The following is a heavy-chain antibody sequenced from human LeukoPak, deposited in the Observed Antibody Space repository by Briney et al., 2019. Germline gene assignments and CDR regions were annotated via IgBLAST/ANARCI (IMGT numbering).Heavy chain of an antibody. Sequence: ASVKVSCKASGYTFTSYAMNWVRQAPGQGLEWMGWINTNTGNPTYAQGFTGRFVFSLDTSVSTAYLQISSLRAEDTAVYYCARDSGSGYDTLPLWYWGQGTLVTVSS. CDR3: ARDSGSGYDTLPLWY. CDR2: INTNTGNP. D-gene: IGHD5-12*01. V-gene: IGHV7-4-1*02. CDR1: GYTFTSYA. J-gene: IGHJ4*02.